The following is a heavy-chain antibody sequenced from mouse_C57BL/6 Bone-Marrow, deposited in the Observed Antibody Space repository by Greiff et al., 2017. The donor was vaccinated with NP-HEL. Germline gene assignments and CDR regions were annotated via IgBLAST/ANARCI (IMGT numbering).Heavy chain of an antibody. V-gene: IGHV2-2*01. D-gene: IGHD1-1*01. J-gene: IGHJ4*01. CDR3: ARNGLLYAMDY. Sequence: VKLVESGPGLVQPSKCLSITCTVSGFSFTSYGVHWVRQSPGKGLEWLGVIWSGGSTAYNAAFISSLSISTDNSKCQVFFKMNSLQADDTAIYYCARNGLLYAMDYWGQGTSVTVSS. CDR2: IWSGGST. CDR1: GFSFTSYG.